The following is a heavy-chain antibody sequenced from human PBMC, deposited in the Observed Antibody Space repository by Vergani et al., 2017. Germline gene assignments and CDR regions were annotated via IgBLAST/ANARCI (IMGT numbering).Heavy chain of an antibody. CDR3: ARFRASLRNFDY. V-gene: IGHV4-34*01. J-gene: IGHJ4*02. Sequence: QVQLQQWGAGLLKPSETLSLTCAVYGGSFSGYYWGWIRQLPGKGLEWIGSIYHSGSTYYNPSLKSRVTISVDTSKNQFSLKLSSVTAADTAVYYCARFRASLRNFDYWGQGTLVTVSS. CDR2: IYHSGST. CDR1: GGSFSGYY.